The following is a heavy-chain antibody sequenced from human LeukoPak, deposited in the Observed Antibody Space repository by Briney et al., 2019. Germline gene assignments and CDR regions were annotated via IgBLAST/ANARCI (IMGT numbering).Heavy chain of an antibody. D-gene: IGHD3-22*01. CDR3: ARTWLLSYCMDV. V-gene: IGHV3-23*01. CDR2: ISAGGAST. CDR1: GYTFSSTG. J-gene: IGHJ6*04. Sequence: TGGSLRLSCAASGYTFSSTGMSWVRQAPGKGLEWVSSISAGGASTYYADSVKGRFTISRDNSKDTLYLQMSSLRAEDTAVYYCARTWLLSYCMDVWGKGTTVTVSS.